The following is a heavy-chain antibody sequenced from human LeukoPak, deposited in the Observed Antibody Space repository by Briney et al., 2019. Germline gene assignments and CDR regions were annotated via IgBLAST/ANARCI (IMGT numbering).Heavy chain of an antibody. CDR1: GGPFSGFY. CDR3: ARGEGLRTQVYDY. Sequence: WGPLSPTWAVFGGPFSGFYWSWIRQPPGKGLEWIGEFNHIGSTNNNPSLKSRVSLSVDTSKIQFSLKLSSVTAADTAVYYCARGEGLRTQVYDYWGQGTLVTVSS. D-gene: IGHD5-12*01. V-gene: IGHV4-34*01. CDR2: FNHIGST. J-gene: IGHJ4*02.